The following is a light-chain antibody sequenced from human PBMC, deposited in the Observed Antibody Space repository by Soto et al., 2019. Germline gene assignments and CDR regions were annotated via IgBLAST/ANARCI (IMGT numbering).Light chain of an antibody. J-gene: IGKJ4*01. V-gene: IGKV3-11*01. CDR2: DAS. Sequence: EFVLTQSPGTLSLSPGERATLSCRASQTVSDYVAWYQQKPGQSPRLLFFDASSRATGVPARFSAGGSGTDFTLIISSLEPEDFAVYYCQQRVNWPPTFGGGTKVDIK. CDR3: QQRVNWPPT. CDR1: QTVSDY.